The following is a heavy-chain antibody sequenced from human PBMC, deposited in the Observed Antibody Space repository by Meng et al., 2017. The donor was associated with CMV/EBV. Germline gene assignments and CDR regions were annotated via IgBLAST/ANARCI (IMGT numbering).Heavy chain of an antibody. D-gene: IGHD6-13*01. J-gene: IGHJ5*02. CDR1: GGTISSYY. CDR2: IYTSGSN. Sequence: SGGTISSYYGSWIRQPAGKGLEWIGRIYTSGSNNYNPSLKSRVTMSVDTSKNQFSLKLSSVTAADTAVYYCARDLGAAADPNWFDPWGQGTLVTVSS. V-gene: IGHV4-4*07. CDR3: ARDLGAAADPNWFDP.